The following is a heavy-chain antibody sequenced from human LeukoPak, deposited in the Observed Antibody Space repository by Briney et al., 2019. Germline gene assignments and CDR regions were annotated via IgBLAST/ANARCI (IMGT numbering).Heavy chain of an antibody. D-gene: IGHD6-19*01. Sequence: PGGSLRLSCAAPAFSLSDFTMHWVRQASGKGLEWVARIRSKANNYATEYGVSVKGRFTISRDDAKNTAYLQMNSLKTEDTAIYYCSAGPSGWTEFFRHWGQGTLVTVSS. CDR3: SAGPSGWTEFFRH. CDR1: AFSLSDFT. J-gene: IGHJ1*01. V-gene: IGHV3-73*01. CDR2: IRSKANNYAT.